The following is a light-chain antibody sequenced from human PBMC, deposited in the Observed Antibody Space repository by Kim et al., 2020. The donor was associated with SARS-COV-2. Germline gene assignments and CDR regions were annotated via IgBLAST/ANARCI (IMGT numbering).Light chain of an antibody. J-gene: IGKJ1*01. CDR3: QQYYSTPWT. CDR2: WAS. CDR1: QSVLYSSNNKNY. V-gene: IGKV4-1*01. Sequence: ATINCKSSQSVLYSSNNKNYLAGYQQKPGQPPKLLIYWASTRESGVPDRFSGSGSGTDFTLTISSLQAEDVAVYYCQQYYSTPWTFGQGTKVDIK.